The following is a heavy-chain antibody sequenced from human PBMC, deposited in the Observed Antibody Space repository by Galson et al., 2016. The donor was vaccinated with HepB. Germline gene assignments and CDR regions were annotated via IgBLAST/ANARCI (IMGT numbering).Heavy chain of an antibody. CDR2: IPPSNSDT. CDR3: TRQAYSGSSTIDYFDF. Sequence: QSGAEVKKPGESLRISCKGSGYIFTDHWIGWVRQMPGKGLEWMAVIPPSNSDTRYSPSFEGPVTISVDKSSSTAYLEWNSLKASDTAMYFCTRQAYSGSSTIDYFDFWGQGTLVTVS. J-gene: IGHJ4*02. V-gene: IGHV5-51*01. D-gene: IGHD6-6*01. CDR1: GYIFTDHW.